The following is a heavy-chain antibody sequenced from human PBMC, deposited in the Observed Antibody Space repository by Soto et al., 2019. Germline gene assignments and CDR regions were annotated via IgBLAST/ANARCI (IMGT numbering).Heavy chain of an antibody. CDR1: GFTFSKTY. J-gene: IGHJ4*02. D-gene: IGHD3-10*01. CDR2: IKPKTDGGTT. V-gene: IGHV3-15*01. Sequence: VSLRLSCAASGFTFSKTYMNWVRQAPGKGLEWVGRIKPKTDGGTTDYAAPVEGRFTISRDDSKNTLYLQMNSLKTDDTAVYYCSTVRNYWGQGTLVTVSS. CDR3: STVRNY.